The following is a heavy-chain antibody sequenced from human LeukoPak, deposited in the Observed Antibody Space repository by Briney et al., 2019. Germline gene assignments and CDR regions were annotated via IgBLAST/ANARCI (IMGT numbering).Heavy chain of an antibody. J-gene: IGHJ4*02. CDR2: IYYSGST. Sequence: SETLSLTCTVSGGSISNYYWSWIRQPPGKGLEWIGYIYYSGSTNYNPSLKSRVTISVDTSKNQFSLKLSSVTAADTAVYYCAGEYGSDLFWAYWGQGTLVTVSS. CDR1: GGSISNYY. V-gene: IGHV4-59*12. D-gene: IGHD3-10*01. CDR3: AGEYGSDLFWAY.